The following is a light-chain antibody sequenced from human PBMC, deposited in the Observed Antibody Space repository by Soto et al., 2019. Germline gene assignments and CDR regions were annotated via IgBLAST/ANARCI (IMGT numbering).Light chain of an antibody. Sequence: DIQMTQSPSSLSASVGDRVTITCRASQGISNYLAWYQQKPGKVPKLLIYAASTLQSGVSSRCSDSGAGTDFTLTISSRKPDDVATYYCQKYNSSPHTFGGGTKVEIK. J-gene: IGKJ4*01. CDR3: QKYNSSPHT. V-gene: IGKV1-27*01. CDR1: QGISNY. CDR2: AAS.